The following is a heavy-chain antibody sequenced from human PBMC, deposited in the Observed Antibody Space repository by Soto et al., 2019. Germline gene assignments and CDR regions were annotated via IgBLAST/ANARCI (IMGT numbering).Heavy chain of an antibody. Sequence: EVQLVESGGGLIQPGGSLRLSCAASGFTVSSEYMSWVRQAPGKGLEWVAIVFAGGNTYHAESVKGRFTVSRDNSTNTLDLQMNGLRAEDTAVYYCAKGDFDCWGQGTLVTVSS. CDR3: AKGDFDC. D-gene: IGHD1-26*01. V-gene: IGHV3-53*01. J-gene: IGHJ4*02. CDR1: GFTVSSEY. CDR2: VFAGGNT.